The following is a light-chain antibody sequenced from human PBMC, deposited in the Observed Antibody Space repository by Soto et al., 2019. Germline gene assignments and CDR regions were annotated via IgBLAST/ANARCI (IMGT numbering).Light chain of an antibody. CDR2: EVS. CDR3: SSFRSTTSL. Sequence: QSALTQPASVSGSPGQSITISCTGTSSDIGGYNYVSWYQQHPGKAPKLMIYEVSNRPSGVSNRCSGSKSGNTASLTISGLQAEDEADYDCSSFRSTTSLFGGGTKLTVL. CDR1: SSDIGGYNY. J-gene: IGLJ2*01. V-gene: IGLV2-14*01.